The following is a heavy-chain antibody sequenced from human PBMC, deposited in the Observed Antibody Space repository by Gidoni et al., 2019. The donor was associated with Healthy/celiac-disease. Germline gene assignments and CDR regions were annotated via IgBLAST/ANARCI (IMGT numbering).Heavy chain of an antibody. J-gene: IGHJ4*02. Sequence: TISRDDSKNTLYLQMNSLKTEDTAVYYCTTDRTYDFWSGYRYYFDYWGQGTLVTVSS. CDR3: TTDRTYDFWSGYRYYFDY. V-gene: IGHV3-15*01. D-gene: IGHD3-3*01.